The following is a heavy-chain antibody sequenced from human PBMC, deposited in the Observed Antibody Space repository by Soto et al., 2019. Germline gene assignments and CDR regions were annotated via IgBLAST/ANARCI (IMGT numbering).Heavy chain of an antibody. V-gene: IGHV3-21*01. CDR2: ISSSSSYI. CDR1: GFTFSSYS. CDR3: ARDLVVVVPAAIPYHEPGGMDV. D-gene: IGHD2-2*01. J-gene: IGHJ6*02. Sequence: PGGSLRLSCAASGFTFSSYSMNWVRQAPGKGLEWVSSISSSSSYIYYADSVKGRFTISRDNAKNSLYLQMNSLRAEDTAVYYCARDLVVVVPAAIPYHEPGGMDVWGQGTTVTVSS.